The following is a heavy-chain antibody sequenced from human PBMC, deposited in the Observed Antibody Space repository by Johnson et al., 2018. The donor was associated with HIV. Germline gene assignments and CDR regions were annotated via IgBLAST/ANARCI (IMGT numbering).Heavy chain of an antibody. V-gene: IGHV3-30*18. CDR3: AKTRTTVTTIDAFDI. J-gene: IGHJ3*02. D-gene: IGHD4-17*01. CDR2: ISYDGSNK. CDR1: GFTVSSNY. Sequence: VQLVESGGGLVQPGGSLRLSCAASGFTVSSNYMSWVRQAPGKGLEWVAVISYDGSNKYYADSVKGRFTISRDNSKNTLYLQMNSLRAEDTAVYYCAKTRTTVTTIDAFDIWGQGTMVTVSS.